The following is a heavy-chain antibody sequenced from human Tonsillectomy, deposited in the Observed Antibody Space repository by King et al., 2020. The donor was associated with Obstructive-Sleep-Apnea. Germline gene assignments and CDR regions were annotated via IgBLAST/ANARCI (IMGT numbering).Heavy chain of an antibody. D-gene: IGHD6-25*01. Sequence: VQLVESGGGVVQPGGSLRLSCAASGFTFSSYGMHWVRQAPGKGLEWVAFIRYDGSNQYYTDSVKGRFTISRDDSKNTLYLQMNSLRAEDTSVYYCAKDCGYRFDCWGQGTLVTVSS. CDR1: GFTFSSYG. CDR2: IRYDGSNQ. V-gene: IGHV3-30*02. J-gene: IGHJ4*02. CDR3: AKDCGYRFDC.